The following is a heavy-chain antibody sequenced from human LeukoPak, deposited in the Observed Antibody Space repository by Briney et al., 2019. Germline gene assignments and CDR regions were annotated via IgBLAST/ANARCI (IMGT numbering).Heavy chain of an antibody. CDR3: ARESTGMGIAVAATDY. CDR1: GFTFSSYW. Sequence: AGGSLRLSCAASGFTFSSYWMHWVRQAPGKGLVWVSRINSDGSSTSYADSVKGRFTISRDNAKNTLYLQMNSLRAEDTAVYYCARESTGMGIAVAATDYWGQGTLVTVSS. J-gene: IGHJ4*02. D-gene: IGHD6-19*01. CDR2: INSDGSST. V-gene: IGHV3-74*01.